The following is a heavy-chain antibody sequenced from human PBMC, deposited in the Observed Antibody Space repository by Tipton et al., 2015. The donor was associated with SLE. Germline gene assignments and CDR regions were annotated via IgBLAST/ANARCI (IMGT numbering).Heavy chain of an antibody. J-gene: IGHJ3*02. CDR2: INHSGST. CDR3: ARDGRAYYYDSSGYYGDAFDI. V-gene: IGHV4-34*01. Sequence: TLSLTCAVYGGSFSGYYWSWLRQPPGKWLEWIGEINHSGSTNYNPSLNSRVTISVDTSKNQFSLKLSSVTAADTAVYYCARDGRAYYYDSSGYYGDAFDIWGQGTMVTVSS. CDR1: GGSFSGYY. D-gene: IGHD3-22*01.